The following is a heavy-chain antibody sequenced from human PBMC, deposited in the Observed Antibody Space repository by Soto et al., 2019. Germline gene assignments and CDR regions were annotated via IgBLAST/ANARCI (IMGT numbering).Heavy chain of an antibody. D-gene: IGHD3-16*01. CDR3: AKDCRTPGFGGLDY. V-gene: IGHV3-30*18. Sequence: GGSLRLSCAASGFTFSSYGMHWVRQAPGKGLEWVAVISYDGSNKYYADSVKGRFTISRDNSKNTLYLQMNSLRAEDTAVYYCAKDCRTPGFGGLDYWGQGTLVTVSS. CDR1: GFTFSSYG. J-gene: IGHJ4*01. CDR2: ISYDGSNK.